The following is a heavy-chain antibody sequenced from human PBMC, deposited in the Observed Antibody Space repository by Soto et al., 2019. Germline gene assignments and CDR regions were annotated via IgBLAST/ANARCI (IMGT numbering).Heavy chain of an antibody. J-gene: IGHJ4*02. Sequence: NPSETLSLTCTVSGGSVDRGDYYWTWIRQPPGKGLEWIAYVSSYRGATYYNPSLKSRLTISLGTPMNQLYLTLTSVTAADTAVYFCARARYYDWCFDLWGLGTPVTVSS. V-gene: IGHV4-30-4*01. D-gene: IGHD3-9*01. CDR2: VSSYRGAT. CDR1: GGSVDRGDYY. CDR3: ARARYYDWCFDL.